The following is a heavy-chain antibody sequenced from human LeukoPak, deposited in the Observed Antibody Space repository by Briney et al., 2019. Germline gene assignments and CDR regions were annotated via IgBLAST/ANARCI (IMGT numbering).Heavy chain of an antibody. CDR1: GGSFSGYY. Sequence: SETLSLTCAVYGGSFSGYYWTWIRQPPGKGLEWIGEINHSGSTNYNPSLKSRVTVSMDTSKNQFSLKLSSVTAADTAVYYYAITSGYWGQGTLVTVSS. V-gene: IGHV4-34*01. CDR3: AITSGY. CDR2: INHSGST. J-gene: IGHJ4*02.